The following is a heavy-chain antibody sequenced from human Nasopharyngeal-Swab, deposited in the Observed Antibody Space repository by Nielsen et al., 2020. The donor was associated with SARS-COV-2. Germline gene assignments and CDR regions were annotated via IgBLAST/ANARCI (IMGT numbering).Heavy chain of an antibody. Sequence: GGSLRLSCAASGFTVSSNYMSWVRQAPGKGLEGVSVIYSGGSTYYADSVKGRFTISRDNSKNTLYLQMNSLRAEDTAVYYCARDLNYYGMDVWGQGTTVTVSS. J-gene: IGHJ6*02. CDR3: ARDLNYYGMDV. CDR1: GFTVSSNY. CDR2: IYSGGST. V-gene: IGHV3-66*01.